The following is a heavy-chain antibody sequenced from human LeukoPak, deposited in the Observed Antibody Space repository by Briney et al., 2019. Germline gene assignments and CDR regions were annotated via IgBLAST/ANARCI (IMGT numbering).Heavy chain of an antibody. CDR1: GGSISSSSYY. J-gene: IGHJ4*02. Sequence: SETLSLTCTVSGGSISSSSYYWGWIRQPPGKGLEWIGSIYYSGSTYYNPSLKSRVTISVDTSKNQFSLKLSSVTAADTAVYYCARRDFSGGNSGYNYWGQGTLVTVSS. CDR2: IYYSGST. CDR3: ARRDFSGGNSGYNY. D-gene: IGHD4-23*01. V-gene: IGHV4-39*01.